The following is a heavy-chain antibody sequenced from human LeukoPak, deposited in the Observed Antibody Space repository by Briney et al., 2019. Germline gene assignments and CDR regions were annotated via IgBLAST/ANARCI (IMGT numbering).Heavy chain of an antibody. CDR2: IYYSGST. J-gene: IGHJ4*02. CDR1: GGSISSHY. Sequence: NPSETLSLKCNVSGGSISSHYWSWIRQPPGKGLEWMGYIYYSGSTNYNPSLKSRVTISVDTSNNQLSLKLSSVTAADTAVYYCARTRDGYNSASPFDSWGQGTLVTVSS. V-gene: IGHV4-59*11. D-gene: IGHD5-24*01. CDR3: ARTRDGYNSASPFDS.